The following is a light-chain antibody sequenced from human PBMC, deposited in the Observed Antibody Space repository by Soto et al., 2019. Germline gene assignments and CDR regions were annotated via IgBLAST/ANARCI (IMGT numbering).Light chain of an antibody. J-gene: IGKJ1*01. Sequence: ILMTQSPVTLSVTTGERATLSCRASQSISDTLAWYQQKPGQAPRLLIYSASARATGFPARFSGSGSGTAFTLTISSLQSEDFAVYYCQQYTNWPWTFGQGTKVDI. CDR1: QSISDT. CDR2: SAS. CDR3: QQYTNWPWT. V-gene: IGKV3-15*01.